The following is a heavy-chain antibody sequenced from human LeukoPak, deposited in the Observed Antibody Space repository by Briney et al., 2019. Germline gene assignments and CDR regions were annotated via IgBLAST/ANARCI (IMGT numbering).Heavy chain of an antibody. Sequence: ASVKVSCKASGYTFIDYYMCWVRQAPGQGLEWMGWINPNSGGTSYAQKFQGRVTMTRDTSISTAYMELSRLRSDDTAVYYCARGAVADIGYWGQGTLVTVPS. V-gene: IGHV1-2*02. D-gene: IGHD6-19*01. CDR1: GYTFIDYY. J-gene: IGHJ4*02. CDR2: INPNSGGT. CDR3: ARGAVADIGY.